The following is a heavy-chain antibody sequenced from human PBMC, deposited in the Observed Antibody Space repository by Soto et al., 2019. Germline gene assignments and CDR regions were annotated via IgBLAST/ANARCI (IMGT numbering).Heavy chain of an antibody. Sequence: ASVKVSCKASGYAFTRFTIHWVRQAPGQSLEWMGSINTGNGNTRFLQKFQGRVTFTRDTSANTAYMELSSLISEDTAVYYCAREKLSPGITMVRGVIKTPLGYWGQGTLVTVSS. J-gene: IGHJ4*02. V-gene: IGHV1-3*04. CDR2: INTGNGNT. D-gene: IGHD3-10*01. CDR1: GYAFTRFT. CDR3: AREKLSPGITMVRGVIKTPLGY.